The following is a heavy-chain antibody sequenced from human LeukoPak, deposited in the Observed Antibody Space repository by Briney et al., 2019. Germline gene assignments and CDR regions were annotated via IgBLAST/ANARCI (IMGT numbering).Heavy chain of an antibody. V-gene: IGHV3-74*01. CDR1: GFTFSSYW. CDR2: INSDGSST. D-gene: IGHD6-13*01. Sequence: GGSLRLSCAASGFTFSSYWMHWVRQAPGKGLVWVSRINSDGSSTSYADSVKGRFTISRDNAKNTLYLQMNSLRAEDTALYYCAREEKGIAAPFDYWGQGTLVTVSS. CDR3: AREEKGIAAPFDY. J-gene: IGHJ4*02.